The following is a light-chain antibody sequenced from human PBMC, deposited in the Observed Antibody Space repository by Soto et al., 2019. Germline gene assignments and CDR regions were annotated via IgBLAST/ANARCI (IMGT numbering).Light chain of an antibody. CDR1: QSVSNNY. J-gene: IGKJ1*01. CDR3: QQYGSSGT. Sequence: EIVLAQSPGTLSLSSGERATLSCRASQSVSNNYLAWYQQKPGQAPRLLIYGASNRATGIPDRFSGSGSGTDLTLTISRLEPEDFAVYYCQQYGSSGTFGQGTKVDIK. V-gene: IGKV3-20*01. CDR2: GAS.